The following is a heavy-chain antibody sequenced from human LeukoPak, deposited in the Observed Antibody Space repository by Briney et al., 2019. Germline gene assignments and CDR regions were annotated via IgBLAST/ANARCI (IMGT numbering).Heavy chain of an antibody. CDR2: IFGDGETT. V-gene: IGHV3-43*02. J-gene: IGHJ4*02. CDR3: AQDWWGSYLS. Sequence: GGSLRLSCAASGFTFATYAMHWVRHAPGKGLEYVSLIFGDGETTHYADSVKGRFTISRDNSKNSLYLQMNNLKIDDTAFYYCAQDWWGSYLSWGRGTLVTVSS. CDR1: GFTFATYA. D-gene: IGHD1-26*01.